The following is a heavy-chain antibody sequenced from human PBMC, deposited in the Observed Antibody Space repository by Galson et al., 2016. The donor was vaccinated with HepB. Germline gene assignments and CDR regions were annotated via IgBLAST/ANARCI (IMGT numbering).Heavy chain of an antibody. CDR1: GFTFSSYA. J-gene: IGHJ4*02. Sequence: SLRLSCAASGFTFSSYAMSWVRQAPGKGLEWVSVIGGSGGSTYYADSVKGRFTISRDESKNTLYLQMNSLRAEDAAVYYCAKADRRDCSGGDCYSGLDCWGQGTLVTVSS. CDR3: AKADRRDCSGGDCYSGLDC. D-gene: IGHD2-15*01. CDR2: IGGSGGST. V-gene: IGHV3-23*01.